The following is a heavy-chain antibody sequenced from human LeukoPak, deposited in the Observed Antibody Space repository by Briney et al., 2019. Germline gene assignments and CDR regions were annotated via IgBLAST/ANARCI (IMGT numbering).Heavy chain of an antibody. Sequence: PSETLSLTCAVYGGSFSGYYWSWIRQPPGKGLEWIGEINHSGSTNYNPSLKSRVTISVDTSKNQFSLKLSSVTAADMAVYYCARGGYDILTGYLDAFDIWGQGTMVTVSS. V-gene: IGHV4-34*01. CDR2: INHSGST. J-gene: IGHJ3*02. D-gene: IGHD3-9*01. CDR1: GGSFSGYY. CDR3: ARGGYDILTGYLDAFDI.